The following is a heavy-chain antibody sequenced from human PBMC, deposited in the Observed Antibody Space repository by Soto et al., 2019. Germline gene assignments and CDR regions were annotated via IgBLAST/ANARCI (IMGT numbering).Heavy chain of an antibody. J-gene: IGHJ4*02. CDR2: FYYTGSI. V-gene: IGHV4-61*01. CDR1: GGSVSSGNYY. Sequence: PSETLSLTCTVSGGSVSSGNYYWSWIRQPPGKRLEWIGYFYYTGSINYTPSLKSRVTISIDASKNQFSLRLSSVTAADTAVYYCARSMFYSDASNYSPFGYWGQGTLVTVSS. D-gene: IGHD3-22*01. CDR3: ARSMFYSDASNYSPFGY.